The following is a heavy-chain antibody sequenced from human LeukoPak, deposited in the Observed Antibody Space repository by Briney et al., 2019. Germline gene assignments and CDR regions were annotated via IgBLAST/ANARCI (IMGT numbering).Heavy chain of an antibody. J-gene: IGHJ6*03. CDR3: ARGNDGSGSPSYYFYYMDV. CDR1: GYTFTGYY. D-gene: IGHD3-10*01. Sequence: GASVKVSCKASGYTFTGYYMHWVRQAPGQGLEWMGWINPNSGGTNYAQKFQGRVTMTRDTSISTAYMELSSLRSEDTAVYYCARGNDGSGSPSYYFYYMDVWGKGTTVTISS. CDR2: INPNSGGT. V-gene: IGHV1-2*02.